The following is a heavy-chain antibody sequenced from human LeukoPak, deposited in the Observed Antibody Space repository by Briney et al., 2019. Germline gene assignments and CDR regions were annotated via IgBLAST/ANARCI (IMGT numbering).Heavy chain of an antibody. D-gene: IGHD1-14*01. CDR3: ATETESPDDAFDI. J-gene: IGHJ3*02. CDR1: GGTFSSYA. Sequence: ASVKVSCKASGGTFSSYAISWVRQAPGQGLEWMGGIIPIFGTANYAQKFQGRVTITADESTSTAYMELSSLRSEDTAVYYCATETESPDDAFDIWGQGTMVTVSS. V-gene: IGHV1-69*13. CDR2: IIPIFGTA.